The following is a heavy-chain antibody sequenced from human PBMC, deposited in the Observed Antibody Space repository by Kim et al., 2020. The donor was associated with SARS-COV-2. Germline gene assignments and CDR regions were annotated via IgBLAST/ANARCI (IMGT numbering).Heavy chain of an antibody. D-gene: IGHD6-19*01. CDR3: AKDGVSGWFQH. CDR1: GYTFGNYG. Sequence: ASVKVSCKASGYTFGNYGICWVRQAPGQGLEWMGWIKPDSGKTYYAQRFQGRVTLTTDTSTRTASMELRSLTSDDTAIYYCAKDGVSGWFQHWGQGALVTVSS. V-gene: IGHV1-18*01. J-gene: IGHJ1*01. CDR2: IKPDSGKT.